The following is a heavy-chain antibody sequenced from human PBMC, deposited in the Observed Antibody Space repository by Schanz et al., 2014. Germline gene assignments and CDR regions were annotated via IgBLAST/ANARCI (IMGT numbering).Heavy chain of an antibody. CDR1: GYTFTSHG. D-gene: IGHD5-18*01. V-gene: IGHV1-18*01. Sequence: QVQLIQSGAEVKKPGASVKVSCTASGYTFTSHGISWVRQAPGQGLEWMGWITAYNGDTNYALKLQGRVTMTTDTSTGTAYMELRSLRSDDTALYYCTRGGYSYALSAFDIWGQGTMXTVSS. J-gene: IGHJ3*02. CDR3: TRGGYSYALSAFDI. CDR2: ITAYNGDT.